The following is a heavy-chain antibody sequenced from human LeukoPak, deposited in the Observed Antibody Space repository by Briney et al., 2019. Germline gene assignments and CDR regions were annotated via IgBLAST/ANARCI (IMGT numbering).Heavy chain of an antibody. CDR2: MYISGST. CDR1: GDSISSYQ. D-gene: IGHD2/OR15-2a*01. CDR3: AGRCNNCASFDR. V-gene: IGHV4-4*07. J-gene: IGHJ5*02. Sequence: PSETLSLTCTVSGDSISSYQWSWVRQPAGKGLEWIGRMYISGSTNYNPALKSRVTMSLDTSNNHFSLSLSSVTAADTAVYYCAGRCNNCASFDRGGQGTLVTVSS.